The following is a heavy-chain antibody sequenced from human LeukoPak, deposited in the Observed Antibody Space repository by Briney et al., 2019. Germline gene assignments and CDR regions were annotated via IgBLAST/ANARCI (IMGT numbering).Heavy chain of an antibody. D-gene: IGHD6-6*01. CDR1: GGSFSDYH. V-gene: IGHV4-34*01. CDR2: IYHSGST. Sequence: SETLSLTCAVYGGSFSDYHWSWIRQPPGKGLEWIGYIYHSGSTYYNPSLKSRVTISVDRSKNQFSLKLSSVTAADTAVNYCARESIAALRFDYWGQGTLVTVSS. CDR3: ARESIAALRFDY. J-gene: IGHJ4*02.